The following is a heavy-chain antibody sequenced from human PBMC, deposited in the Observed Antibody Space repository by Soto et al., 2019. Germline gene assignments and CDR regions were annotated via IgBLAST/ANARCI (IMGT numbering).Heavy chain of an antibody. Sequence: SETLSLTCTVTGDSISNRSYYWGWIRQPPGKGLEWIGSIYYSGSTYNNPSLKSRVSMSVDTSKNQFSLKLRSVTAADTALYYCARQRTSVVTQAYFDSRGQGSLVA. J-gene: IGHJ4*02. V-gene: IGHV4-39*01. CDR2: IYYSGST. D-gene: IGHD2-21*02. CDR3: ARQRTSVVTQAYFDS. CDR1: GDSISNRSYY.